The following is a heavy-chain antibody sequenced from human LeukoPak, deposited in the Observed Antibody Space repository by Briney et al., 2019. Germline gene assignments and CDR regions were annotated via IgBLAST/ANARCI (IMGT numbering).Heavy chain of an antibody. CDR1: GFTFDDYA. CDR2: ISWNSGSI. CDR3: AKGSSGSYSGYFDY. Sequence: GGSLRLSCAASGFTFDDYAMHWVRQAPGKGLEWVSGISWNSGSIGYADSVKGRFTISRDNAKNSLYLQMNSLRAEDTALYHCAKGSSGSYSGYFDYWGQGTLVTVSS. D-gene: IGHD1-26*01. V-gene: IGHV3-9*01. J-gene: IGHJ4*02.